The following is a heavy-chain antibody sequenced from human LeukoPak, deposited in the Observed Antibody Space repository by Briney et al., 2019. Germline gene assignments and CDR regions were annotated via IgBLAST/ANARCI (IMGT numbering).Heavy chain of an antibody. CDR3: ARSLFLVAATKSSAFDI. J-gene: IGHJ3*02. CDR1: GYTFTSYY. V-gene: IGHV1-46*01. Sequence: ASVKVSCKASGYTFTSYYIHWVRQPPGQGLEWMGISNPSGSSTSYAQKLQGRVTMTRDMSTSTVYMELSSLRSEDTAVYYCARSLFLVAATKSSAFDIWGQGTMVTVSS. CDR2: SNPSGSST. D-gene: IGHD2-15*01.